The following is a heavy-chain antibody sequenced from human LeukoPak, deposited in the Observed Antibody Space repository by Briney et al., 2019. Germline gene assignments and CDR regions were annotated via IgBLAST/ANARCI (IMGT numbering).Heavy chain of an antibody. CDR1: GGSISRSSYY. V-gene: IGHV4-39*07. Sequence: PSETLSLTCTVSGGSISRSSYYWGWIRQPPGKGLEWIGSIYYSGRTYYNPSLKSRVTVSVDTSKKQISLQLSSVTAADTAVYYCARDPDDYWYFDLWGRGTLVTVSS. CDR2: IYYSGRT. J-gene: IGHJ2*01. CDR3: ARDPDDYWYFDL.